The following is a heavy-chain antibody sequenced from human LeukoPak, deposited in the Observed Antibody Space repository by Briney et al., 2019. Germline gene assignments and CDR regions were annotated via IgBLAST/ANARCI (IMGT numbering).Heavy chain of an antibody. V-gene: IGHV4-39*07. J-gene: IGHJ4*02. CDR1: GGTISRSSYY. CDR2: IYYSGST. CDR3: ARGDSPFDN. D-gene: IGHD3/OR15-3a*01. Sequence: SETLSLTCTVSGGTISRSSYYWGWIRQPPGKGLEWIGSIYYSGSTHYNPSLKSRVTISVDTSKNQFSLNLSSVTAADTAVYYCARGDSPFDNWGQGTLVTVSS.